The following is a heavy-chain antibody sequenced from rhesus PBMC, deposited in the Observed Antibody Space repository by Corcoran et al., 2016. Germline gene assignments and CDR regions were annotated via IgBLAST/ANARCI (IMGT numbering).Heavy chain of an antibody. V-gene: IGHV1-138*01. J-gene: IGHJ4*01. D-gene: IGHD2-8*01. CDR1: GYTFTDYY. Sequence: QVQLVLYGAEVQKPGASVRVSCKASGYTFTDYYIQWARQAPGQGLEWGGRINPKTGGTDDAHTFQHRVTMTRDTSTTTAYMELSSLRSEATAVYYCARDHCSGGVGYVPDYWGQGVLVTVSS. CDR2: INPKTGGT. CDR3: ARDHCSGGVGYVPDY.